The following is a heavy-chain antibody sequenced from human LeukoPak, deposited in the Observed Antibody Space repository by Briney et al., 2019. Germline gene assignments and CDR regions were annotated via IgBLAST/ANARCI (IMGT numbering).Heavy chain of an antibody. V-gene: IGHV1-46*01. CDR1: GYTFTSYY. CDR3: ARVPANTRWELHFDY. CDR2: INPSGGST. D-gene: IGHD1-26*01. J-gene: IGHJ4*02. Sequence: GASVKVSCKASGYTFTSYYMHWVRQAPGQGLEWMGIINPSGGSTSYAQKFQGRVTMTRDTSTSTVYMELSSLRSEDTAVYYCARVPANTRWELHFDYWGQGTLVSVSS.